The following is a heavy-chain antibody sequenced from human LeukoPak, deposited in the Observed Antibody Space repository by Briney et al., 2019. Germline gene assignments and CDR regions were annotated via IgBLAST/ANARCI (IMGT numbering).Heavy chain of an antibody. CDR2: ISGDGSVT. D-gene: IGHD1-14*01. V-gene: IGHV3-43*02. CDR1: GFTFNDYP. J-gene: IGHJ4*02. Sequence: GGSLRLSCAASGFTFNDYPMHWVRQAPGKGLEWVSLISGDGSVTYYADSVKGRFTISRDNSKNSLYLQMNSLRLGDTAFYYCATGSQPGTTFDYWGQGTLVTASS. CDR3: ATGSQPGTTFDY.